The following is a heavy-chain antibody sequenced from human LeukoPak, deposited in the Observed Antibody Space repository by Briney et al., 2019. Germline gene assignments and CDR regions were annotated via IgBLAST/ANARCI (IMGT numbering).Heavy chain of an antibody. CDR3: VRQAGVS. J-gene: IGHJ5*02. CDR1: GFSITKYW. D-gene: IGHD6-19*01. Sequence: GGSLRLSCAVSGFSITKYWMTWVRQAPGKGLEWVANIKGDGSEKYYLDSVRGRFTISRDNDKNYLYLQMNSLRDGDRAVYYCVRQAGVSWGQGTLVTV. V-gene: IGHV3-7*01. CDR2: IKGDGSEK.